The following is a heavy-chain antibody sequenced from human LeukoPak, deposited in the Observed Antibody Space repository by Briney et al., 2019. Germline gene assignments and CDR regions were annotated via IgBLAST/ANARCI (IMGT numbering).Heavy chain of an antibody. CDR1: GVSVSSYY. Sequence: SETLSLTCTVSGVSVSSYYWNWIRQPPGKGLEWIGYIYYSGSINYNPSLKSRVTISGDTSKNQISLKLSSVTAADTAAYYCARDNHYYADRDVFDIWGQGTMVTVSS. CDR3: ARDNHYYADRDVFDI. D-gene: IGHD3-10*01. CDR2: IYYSGSI. V-gene: IGHV4-59*02. J-gene: IGHJ3*02.